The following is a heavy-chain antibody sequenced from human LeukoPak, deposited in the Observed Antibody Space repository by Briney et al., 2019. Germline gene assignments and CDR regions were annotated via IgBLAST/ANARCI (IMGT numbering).Heavy chain of an antibody. CDR3: ARGIGTINFDY. CDR2: IYTTGNT. Sequence: SETLSLTCTVSGGSISSYYWSWIRQPPGKGLEWIGYIYTTGNTNYNPSLKSRVTISVDTSKNQFSLKLDSVTAADTAVYYCARGIGTINFDYWGQGVLVTVSS. V-gene: IGHV4-4*09. CDR1: GGSISSYY. D-gene: IGHD1-7*01. J-gene: IGHJ4*02.